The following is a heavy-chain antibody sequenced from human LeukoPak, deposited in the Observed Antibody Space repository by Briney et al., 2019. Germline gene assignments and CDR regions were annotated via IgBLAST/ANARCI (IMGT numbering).Heavy chain of an antibody. CDR3: ARLMTLVRGGLKRLPRSCGMDV. D-gene: IGHD3-10*01. CDR2: IYPGDSDT. J-gene: IGHJ6*02. V-gene: IGHV5-51*01. Sequence: GESLKISCKGSGHSFNAYYIAWVRQMPGKDLEWMGAIYPGDSDTTYSPSLQGQVTISADKSATTAYLQWNSLKASDTAIYYCARLMTLVRGGLKRLPRSCGMDVWGQGTTVTVSS. CDR1: GHSFNAYY.